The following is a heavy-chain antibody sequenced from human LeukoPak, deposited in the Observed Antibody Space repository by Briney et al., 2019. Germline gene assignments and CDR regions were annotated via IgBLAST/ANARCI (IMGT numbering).Heavy chain of an antibody. J-gene: IGHJ3*02. V-gene: IGHV1-69*13. D-gene: IGHD6-13*01. Sequence: SVKVSCKASGGTFSSYAISWVRQAPGQGLEWMGGIIPIFGTANYAQKFQGRVTITADESTSTAYMELSSLRSEDTAVYYCARAHETTAEQQLPYDAFDIWGQGTMVTVSS. CDR1: GGTFSSYA. CDR2: IIPIFGTA. CDR3: ARAHETTAEQQLPYDAFDI.